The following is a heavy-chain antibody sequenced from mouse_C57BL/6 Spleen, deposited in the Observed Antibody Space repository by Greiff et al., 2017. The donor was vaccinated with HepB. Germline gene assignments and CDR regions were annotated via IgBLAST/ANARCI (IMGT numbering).Heavy chain of an antibody. Sequence: EVKLEESGGGLVQPGGSLKLSCAASGFTFSSYAMSWVRQTPEKRLEWVATISDGGSYTYYPDNVKGRFTISRDNAKNNLYLQMSHLKSEDTAMYYCAREDYYGNYAPFAYWAKGLWSLSLQ. J-gene: IGHJ3*01. V-gene: IGHV5-4*01. CDR1: GFTFSSYA. CDR2: ISDGGSYT. CDR3: AREDYYGNYAPFAY. D-gene: IGHD2-1*01.